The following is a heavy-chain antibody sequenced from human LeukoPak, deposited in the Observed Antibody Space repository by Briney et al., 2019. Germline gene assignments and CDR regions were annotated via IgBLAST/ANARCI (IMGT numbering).Heavy chain of an antibody. Sequence: ASVKFSCKASGYTFTSYDISCVRQAPGQGLEWMGWISAYNGNTNYAQKLQGRVTMTTDTSTSTAYMELRSLRSDDTAVYYCARDRGVRVPAAISASDYWGQGTLVTVSS. CDR3: ARDRGVRVPAAISASDY. CDR2: ISAYNGNT. D-gene: IGHD2-2*02. CDR1: GYTFTSYD. J-gene: IGHJ4*02. V-gene: IGHV1-18*01.